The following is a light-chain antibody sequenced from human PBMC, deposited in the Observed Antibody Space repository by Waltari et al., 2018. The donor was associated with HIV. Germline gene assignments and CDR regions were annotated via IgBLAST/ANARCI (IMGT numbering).Light chain of an antibody. Sequence: NFILTQPHPGSESPGKTVTISCTRSRGNNASYYVQWYQHRPDSAPTTVIYEDTKRPSGVPERFSGSIDSSSNSASLTISGLQTDDEADYYCQSYYLNIVVFGGGTKLTVL. CDR2: EDT. CDR3: QSYYLNIVV. J-gene: IGLJ2*01. V-gene: IGLV6-57*04. CDR1: RGNNASYY.